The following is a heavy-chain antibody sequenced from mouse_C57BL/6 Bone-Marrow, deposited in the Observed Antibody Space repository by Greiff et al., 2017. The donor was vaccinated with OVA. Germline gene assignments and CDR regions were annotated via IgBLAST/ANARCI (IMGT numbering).Heavy chain of an antibody. CDR3: TSLWLRRGGY. V-gene: IGHV14-4*01. CDR1: GFNIKDDY. Sequence: EVQGVESGAELVRPGASVKLSCTASGFNIKDDYMHWVKQRPEQGLEWIGWIDPENGDTEYASKFQGKATITADTSSNTAYLQLSSLTSEDTAVYYCTSLWLRRGGYWGQGTTLTVSS. J-gene: IGHJ2*01. CDR2: IDPENGDT. D-gene: IGHD2-2*01.